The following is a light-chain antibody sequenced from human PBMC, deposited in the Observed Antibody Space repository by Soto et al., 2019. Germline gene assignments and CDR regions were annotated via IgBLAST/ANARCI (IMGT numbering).Light chain of an antibody. CDR2: EVS. CDR1: SSDVGGYNY. V-gene: IGLV2-8*01. CDR3: SSYSGTNYHYV. Sequence: IFRNETSSDVGGYNYVSWYQQHPGKAPKLMIYEVSERPSGVPDRFSGSKSGNTASLTVSGLQADDEADYYCSSYSGTNYHYVFGTGTKVTVL. J-gene: IGLJ1*01.